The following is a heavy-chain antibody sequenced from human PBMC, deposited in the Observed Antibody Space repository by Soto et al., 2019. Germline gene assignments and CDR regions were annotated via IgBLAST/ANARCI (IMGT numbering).Heavy chain of an antibody. V-gene: IGHV4-39*02. Sequence: SETLSLTCSVSGGSISYNSYYWGWIRQPPGKGLEWVGGIFYTGTTYYSPSLKDRVTISVDTSKNSFSLNLTSVTAADTAVYFCARLVVVATVANAWGQGTLLTVSS. CDR3: ARLVVVATVANA. D-gene: IGHD5-12*01. CDR2: IFYTGTT. J-gene: IGHJ5*02. CDR1: GGSISYNSYY.